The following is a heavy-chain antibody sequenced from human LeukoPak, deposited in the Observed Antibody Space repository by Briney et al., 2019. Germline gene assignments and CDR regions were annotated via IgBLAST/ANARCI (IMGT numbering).Heavy chain of an antibody. CDR3: AKDQFGSGSYSLGGMDV. D-gene: IGHD3-10*01. V-gene: IGHV3-43*02. CDR2: ISGDGGTT. J-gene: IGHJ6*02. CDR1: GFTFDDHV. Sequence: GGSLRLSCAASGFTFDDHVMHWVRQAPGKGLEWVSLISGDGGTTYYADSAKGRFTISRDNSKNSLYLQMNNLRTEDTALYYCAKDQFGSGSYSLGGMDVWGQGTTVAVSS.